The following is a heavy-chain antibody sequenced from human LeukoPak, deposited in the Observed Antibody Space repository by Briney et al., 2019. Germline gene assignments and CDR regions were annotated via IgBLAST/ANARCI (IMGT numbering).Heavy chain of an antibody. V-gene: IGHV1-46*03. D-gene: IGHD2-2*01. Sequence: GSTSYAQNFQGRVTMTRETSKSTVYMELSSLRSEDTAVYYCARSSIEYQLLAYYYYMDVWGKGTTVTVSS. CDR3: ARSSIEYQLLAYYYYMDV. J-gene: IGHJ6*03. CDR2: GST.